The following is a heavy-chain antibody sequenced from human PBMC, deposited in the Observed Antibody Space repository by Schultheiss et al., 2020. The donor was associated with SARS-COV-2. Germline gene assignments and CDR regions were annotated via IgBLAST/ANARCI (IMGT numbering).Heavy chain of an antibody. D-gene: IGHD6-19*01. Sequence: SETLSLTCTVSGGSISTYYWSWIWQPPGKGLEWIGEINHSGSTNYNPSLKSRVTISVDTSKNQFSLKLSSVTAADTAVYYCAREPDSSGSGYYYGMDVWGQGTTVTVSS. V-gene: IGHV4-34*01. CDR1: GGSISTYY. J-gene: IGHJ6*02. CDR2: INHSGST. CDR3: AREPDSSGSGYYYGMDV.